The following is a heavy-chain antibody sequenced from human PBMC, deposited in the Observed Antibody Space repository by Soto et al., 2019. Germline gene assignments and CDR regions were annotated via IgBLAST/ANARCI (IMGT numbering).Heavy chain of an antibody. CDR1: GFTFDDYA. V-gene: IGHV3-9*01. Sequence: GGSLRLSCAASGFTFDDYAMRWVRQAPGKGLEWVSGISWNSGSIGYADSVKGRFTISRDNAKNSLYLQMNSLRAEDTALYYCAKDIAGTYYDFWSGYYGMDVWGQGTTVTVSS. CDR3: AKDIAGTYYDFWSGYYGMDV. CDR2: ISWNSGSI. D-gene: IGHD3-3*01. J-gene: IGHJ6*02.